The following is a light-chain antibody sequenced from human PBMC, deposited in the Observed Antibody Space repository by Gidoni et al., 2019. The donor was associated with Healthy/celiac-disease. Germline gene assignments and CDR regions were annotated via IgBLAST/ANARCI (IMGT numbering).Light chain of an antibody. CDR2: AAS. CDR1: QSISSY. Sequence: DIQMTQSPSSLSASVGDRVTITCRASQSISSYLNWYQQKPGKAPKLLIYAASSLQSGVPSGFSGSGSGTDFTLTISSLQPEDFATYYCQQSDSTPQFTFGPGTKVDIK. J-gene: IGKJ3*01. CDR3: QQSDSTPQFT. V-gene: IGKV1-39*01.